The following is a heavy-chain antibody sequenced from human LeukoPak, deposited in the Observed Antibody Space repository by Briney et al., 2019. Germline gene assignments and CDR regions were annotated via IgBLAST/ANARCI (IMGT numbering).Heavy chain of an antibody. CDR1: GYTFSGYY. D-gene: IGHD2-15*01. CDR3: ARRRPDIVVVVAEWDFDY. V-gene: IGHV3-30-3*01. J-gene: IGHJ4*02. Sequence: SCKASGYTFSGYYMHWVRQAPGKGLEWVAVISYDGSNKYYADSVKGRFTISRDNSKNTLYLQMNSLRAEDTAVYYCARRRPDIVVVVAEWDFDYWGQGTLVTVSS. CDR2: ISYDGSNK.